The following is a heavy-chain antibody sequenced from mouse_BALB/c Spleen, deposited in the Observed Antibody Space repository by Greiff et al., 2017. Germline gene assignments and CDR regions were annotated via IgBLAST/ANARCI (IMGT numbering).Heavy chain of an antibody. Sequence: EVKLVESGGGLVQPGGSMKLSCVASGFTFSSYWMSWVRQSPEKGLEWVAEIRLKSDNYATHYAESVKGKFTISRDDSKSRLYLQMNSLRAEDTGIYYCTDRGGNHWGQGTLVTVSA. J-gene: IGHJ3*01. CDR2: IRLKSDNYAT. CDR3: TDRGGNH. D-gene: IGHD1-1*02. CDR1: GFTFSSYW. V-gene: IGHV6-3*01.